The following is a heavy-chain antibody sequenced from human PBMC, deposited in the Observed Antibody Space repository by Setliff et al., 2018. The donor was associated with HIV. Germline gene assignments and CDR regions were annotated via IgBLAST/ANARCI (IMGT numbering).Heavy chain of an antibody. V-gene: IGHV1-46*01. CDR1: GYTFTDYY. J-gene: IGHJ4*02. D-gene: IGHD6-13*01. Sequence: GASVKVSCKASGYTFTDYYVHWVRQAPGQGLEWMGVIYPSGGNANYAQKFQGRATMTRDTSTSTVYMEVNSLRSEDTAVYYCARADSSNWYHVDYWGQGTLVTVSS. CDR3: ARADSSNWYHVDY. CDR2: IYPSGGNA.